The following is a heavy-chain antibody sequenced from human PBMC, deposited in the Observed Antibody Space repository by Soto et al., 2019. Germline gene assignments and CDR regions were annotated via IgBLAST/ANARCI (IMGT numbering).Heavy chain of an antibody. CDR3: ARASTYYDILTGYQMGYYGMDV. D-gene: IGHD3-9*01. CDR2: INAGNGNT. V-gene: IGHV1-3*01. J-gene: IGHJ6*02. CDR1: GYTFTSYA. Sequence: ASVKVSCKASGYTFTSYAMHWVRQAPGQRLEWMGWINAGNGNTKYSQKFQGRVTITRDTSASTAYMELSSLRSEDTAVYYCARASTYYDILTGYQMGYYGMDVWG.